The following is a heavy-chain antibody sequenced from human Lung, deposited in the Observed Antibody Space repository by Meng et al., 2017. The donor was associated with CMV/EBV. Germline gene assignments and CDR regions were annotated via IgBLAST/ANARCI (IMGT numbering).Heavy chain of an antibody. CDR2: IYSGGST. Sequence: GESLKISCAASGFTFDDYTMHWVRQAPGKGLEWVSVIYSGGSTYYADSVKGRFTISRDNSKNTLYLQMNSLRAEDTAVYYCARDTLLPGGGYYYYGMDVWGQGTTVTVSS. CDR3: ARDTLLPGGGYYYYGMDV. D-gene: IGHD3-22*01. V-gene: IGHV3-53*01. J-gene: IGHJ6*02. CDR1: GFTFDDYT.